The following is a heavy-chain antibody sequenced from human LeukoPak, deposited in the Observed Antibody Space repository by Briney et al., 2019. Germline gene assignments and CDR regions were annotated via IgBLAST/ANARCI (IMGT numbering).Heavy chain of an antibody. J-gene: IGHJ4*02. D-gene: IGHD1-14*01. CDR2: TAYDGSRA. Sequence: ETGGSLRLSCAGSGFTFGGYGMHWFRQTPGKGLEWVAVTAYDGSRAFYADSVKGRFTISRDNSKNTMSVQMDDLRAEDTAVYYCTRYNNDHFDYWGQGTLVTVSS. V-gene: IGHV3-33*01. CDR3: TRYNNDHFDY. CDR1: GFTFGGYG.